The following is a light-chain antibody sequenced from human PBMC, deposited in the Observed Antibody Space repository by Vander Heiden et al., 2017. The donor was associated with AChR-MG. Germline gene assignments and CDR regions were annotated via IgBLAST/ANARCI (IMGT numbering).Light chain of an antibody. CDR1: QRISTY. V-gene: IGKV1-39*01. CDR2: GAS. Sequence: DIQMTQSPSSLSASIGDRVTITCRASQRISTYLNWYQQKPGKAPKVLIYGASSLQSGVPSRFSGSGSGTDFILTISRLQPEDFATYYCQQSYGTPRTFGQGTKVEVK. J-gene: IGKJ1*01. CDR3: QQSYGTPRT.